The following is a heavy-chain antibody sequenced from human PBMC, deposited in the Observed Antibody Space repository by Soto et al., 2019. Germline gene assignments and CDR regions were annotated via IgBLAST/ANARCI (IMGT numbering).Heavy chain of an antibody. V-gene: IGHV1-18*01. CDR3: ARVRHIVVVPAAEYDY. J-gene: IGHJ4*02. CDR1: GYTFTSYG. Sequence: ASVKVSCKASGYTFTSYGISWVRQAPGQGLEWMGWISAYNGNTNYAQKLQGRVTMTTDTSTSTAYMELRSLRSDDTAVYYCARVRHIVVVPAAEYDYWGRGTLVTVSS. D-gene: IGHD2-2*01. CDR2: ISAYNGNT.